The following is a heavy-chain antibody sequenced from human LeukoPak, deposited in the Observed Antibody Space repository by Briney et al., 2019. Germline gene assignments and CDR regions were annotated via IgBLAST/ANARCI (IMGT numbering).Heavy chain of an antibody. Sequence: PGGSLRLSCAASGFTFSSYSMNWVRQAPGKGLEWVSYISSSSSTIYYADSVKGRFTISRDNAKNSLYLQMNSLRAEDTAVYYCARDYQVAWVQGTLVTVSS. J-gene: IGHJ4*02. CDR3: ARDYQVA. CDR1: GFTFSSYS. CDR2: ISSSSSTI. V-gene: IGHV3-48*01. D-gene: IGHD3-16*02.